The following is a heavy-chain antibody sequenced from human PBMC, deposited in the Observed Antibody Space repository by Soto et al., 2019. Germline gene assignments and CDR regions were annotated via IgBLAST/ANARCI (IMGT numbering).Heavy chain of an antibody. Sequence: GGSLRLSCAASGFTFSSYAMSWVRQAPGKGLEWVSAISGSGGSTYYADSVKGRFTISRDNSKNTLYLQMNSLRAEDTAVYYCAKYSLPHYYYYYGMDVWGQGTTVTVSS. J-gene: IGHJ6*02. V-gene: IGHV3-23*01. CDR3: AKYSLPHYYYYYGMDV. D-gene: IGHD5-18*01. CDR2: ISGSGGST. CDR1: GFTFSSYA.